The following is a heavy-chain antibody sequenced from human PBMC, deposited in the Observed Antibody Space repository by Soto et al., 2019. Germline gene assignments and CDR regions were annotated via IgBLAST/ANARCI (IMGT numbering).Heavy chain of an antibody. Sequence: GGSLRLSCAASGFTFSDHYMSWIRQAPGKGLEWIGYSSNSGSFTRYTDSVKGRFSISRDNAKNSLYLQINSLRGDDTAIYYCARLYSSGWPRSYSDYWGQGTLVTVSS. J-gene: IGHJ4*02. CDR3: ARLYSSGWPRSYSDY. D-gene: IGHD6-19*01. CDR2: SSNSGSFT. CDR1: GFTFSDHY. V-gene: IGHV3-11*06.